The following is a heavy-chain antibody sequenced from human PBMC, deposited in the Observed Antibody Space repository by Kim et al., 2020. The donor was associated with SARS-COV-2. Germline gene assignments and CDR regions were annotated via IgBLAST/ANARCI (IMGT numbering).Heavy chain of an antibody. CDR3: AKDLGCTNGVCYRNFDY. J-gene: IGHJ4*02. CDR1: GFTFSSYG. CDR2: ISYDGSNK. Sequence: GGSLRLSCAASGFTFSSYGMHWVRQAPGKGLEWVAVISYDGSNKYYADSVKGRFTISRDNSKNTLYLQMNSLRAEDTAVYYCAKDLGCTNGVCYRNFDYWGQGTLVTVSS. V-gene: IGHV3-30*18. D-gene: IGHD2-8*01.